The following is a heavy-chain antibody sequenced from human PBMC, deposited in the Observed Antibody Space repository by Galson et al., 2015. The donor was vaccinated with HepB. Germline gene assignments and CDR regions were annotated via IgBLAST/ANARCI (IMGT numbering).Heavy chain of an antibody. CDR2: ISGSGLST. J-gene: IGHJ3*01. CDR3: AKEGSQYLLPYYDY. Sequence: SLRLSCAASGFSFSSYAMSWVRQAPGKGLEFVSTISGSGLSTYQADSVRGRFTISRDNSKNTLYLQMNSLRAEDTAVYYCAKEGSQYLLPYYDYWGQGIMVTVSS. V-gene: IGHV3-23*01. CDR1: GFSFSSYA. D-gene: IGHD3-9*01.